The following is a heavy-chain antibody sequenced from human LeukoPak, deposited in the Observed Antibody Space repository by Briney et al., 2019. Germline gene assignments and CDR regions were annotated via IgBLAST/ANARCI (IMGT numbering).Heavy chain of an antibody. CDR3: ARDRITMVRGVIIRRWYFDY. Sequence: GGSLRLSCAASGLTFSSYWMSWVRQAPGKGLEWVANIKQDGSAKYYVDSVKGRFTISRDNAKNSLYLQMNSLRAEDTAVYYCARDRITMVRGVIIRRWYFDYWGQGTLVTVSS. CDR1: GLTFSSYW. D-gene: IGHD3-10*01. CDR2: IKQDGSAK. V-gene: IGHV3-7*05. J-gene: IGHJ4*02.